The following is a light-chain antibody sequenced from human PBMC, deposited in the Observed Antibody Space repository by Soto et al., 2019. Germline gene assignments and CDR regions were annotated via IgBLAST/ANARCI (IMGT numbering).Light chain of an antibody. Sequence: PGERATLSCRSSQSAYSSYLSWYQQKPGQAPSLLIYGASNRATGIPDRFSGSGSGTDFTLTISSLEPEEFAVYFCHKDINLPWRCGQGSMGAIK. CDR2: GAS. V-gene: IGKV3D-7*01. CDR1: QSAYSSY. CDR3: HKDINLPWR. J-gene: IGKJ1*01.